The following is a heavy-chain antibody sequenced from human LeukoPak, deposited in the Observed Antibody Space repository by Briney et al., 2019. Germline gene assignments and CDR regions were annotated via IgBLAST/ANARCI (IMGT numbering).Heavy chain of an antibody. CDR3: AKGPNDSSNYLFDY. J-gene: IGHJ4*02. Sequence: GGSLRLSCAASGFTFSSHAMSWARQAPGKGLELVSLIIGSGVDTYYADSVKGRFTISRDNSKNTLYVQMNSLGGEDTAVYYCAKGPNDSSNYLFDYWGQGTLVTVSS. D-gene: IGHD4-11*01. CDR2: IIGSGVDT. CDR1: GFTFSSHA. V-gene: IGHV3-23*01.